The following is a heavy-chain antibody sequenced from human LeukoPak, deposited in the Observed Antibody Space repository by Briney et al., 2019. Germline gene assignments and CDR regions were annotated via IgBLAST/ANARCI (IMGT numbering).Heavy chain of an antibody. CDR2: VDPEDGEP. CDR1: GYGLSDFY. Sequence: GASVKVSCKVSGYGLSDFYMHWVRQAPGRGLEWLGLVDPEDGEPIYAEKFRDRVTLTADTSTDTVHMELSSLRYDDTAVYYCARGGSGSLYTRSRGGGMDVWGQGTTVTVSS. V-gene: IGHV1-69-2*01. J-gene: IGHJ6*02. D-gene: IGHD3-10*01. CDR3: ARGGSGSLYTRSRGGGMDV.